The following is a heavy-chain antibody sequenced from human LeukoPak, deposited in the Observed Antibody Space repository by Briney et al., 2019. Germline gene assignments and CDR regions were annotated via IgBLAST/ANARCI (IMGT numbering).Heavy chain of an antibody. Sequence: PSETLSLTCTVSGGSISSSSYFWGWIRQPPGKGLEWIGSISYSGSTYYNPSLKSRVTISVGTSKNQFSLKLNSMTAADTAVYYCARSVNIVVEYYFDYWGQGTLVTVSS. V-gene: IGHV4-39*01. D-gene: IGHD2-15*01. CDR3: ARSVNIVVEYYFDY. CDR1: GGSISSSSYF. J-gene: IGHJ4*02. CDR2: ISYSGST.